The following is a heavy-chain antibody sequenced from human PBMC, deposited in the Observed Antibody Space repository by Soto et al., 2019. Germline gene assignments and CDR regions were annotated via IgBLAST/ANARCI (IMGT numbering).Heavy chain of an antibody. J-gene: IGHJ4*02. Sequence: ASVKVSCKTSGYTFNSYFIHWVRQAPGQGLEWVGVINPSDDTTSYAPKFQGRVTMTRDTSTSTVYMELSSLRSEDTAVFYCARVQYGAKYFDYWAQRTLVTVSS. V-gene: IGHV1-46*02. CDR1: GYTFNSYF. CDR3: ARVQYGAKYFDY. D-gene: IGHD4-17*01. CDR2: INPSDDTT.